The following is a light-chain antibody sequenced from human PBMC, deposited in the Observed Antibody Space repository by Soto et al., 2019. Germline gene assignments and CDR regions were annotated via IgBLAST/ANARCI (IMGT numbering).Light chain of an antibody. CDR3: SSYTSSSTEV. V-gene: IGLV2-14*01. Sequence: QSALTQPASVSGSPGQSIAISCTGTSSDVGGYNYVSWYQQHPGKAPKLMIYDVNNRPSGVSNRFSGSKSGNTASLTISGLQAEDEADYHCSSYTSSSTEVFGNGTKVTVL. CDR2: DVN. CDR1: SSDVGGYNY. J-gene: IGLJ1*01.